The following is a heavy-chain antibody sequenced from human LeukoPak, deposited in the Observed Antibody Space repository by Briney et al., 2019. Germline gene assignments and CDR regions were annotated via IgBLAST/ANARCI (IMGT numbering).Heavy chain of an antibody. CDR2: IFTNGDIT. J-gene: IGHJ6*02. V-gene: IGHV3-64D*09. CDR3: VKSPSDGLDV. CDR1: GXTLSSYP. Sequence: PGGSLRLSCSASGXTLSSYPLHWVRQAPGKGLEYVSTIFTNGDITSYAASVKGRFTTSRDNSKNILYLQMSSLRPEDTAVYYCVKSPSDGLDVWGQGATVTVSS.